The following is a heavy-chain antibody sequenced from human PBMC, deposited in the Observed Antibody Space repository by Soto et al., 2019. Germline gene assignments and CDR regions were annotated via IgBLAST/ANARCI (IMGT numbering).Heavy chain of an antibody. Sequence: SETLSLTCTVSGGSISSGGYYWSWIRQHPGKGLEWIGYIYYSGSTYYNPSLKSRVTISVDTSKNQFSLKLSSVTAADTAVYYCARDRGHYYDSSGPGMDVWGQGTTVTSP. CDR1: GGSISSGGYY. CDR2: IYYSGST. D-gene: IGHD3-22*01. J-gene: IGHJ6*02. CDR3: ARDRGHYYDSSGPGMDV. V-gene: IGHV4-31*03.